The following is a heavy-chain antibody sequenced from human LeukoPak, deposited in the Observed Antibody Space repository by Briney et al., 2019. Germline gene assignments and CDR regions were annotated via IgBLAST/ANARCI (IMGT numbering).Heavy chain of an antibody. CDR1: GFTFSSYG. CDR2: IWYDGSNK. CDR3: AKDEGGAVAGTFDY. J-gene: IGHJ4*02. Sequence: GGSLRLSCAASGFTFSSYGMHWVRQAPGKGLEWVAVIWYDGSNKYYADSVKGRFTISRDNSKNTLYLQMNSLRAEDTAVYYCAKDEGGAVAGTFDYWGQGTLVTVSS. V-gene: IGHV3-33*06. D-gene: IGHD6-19*01.